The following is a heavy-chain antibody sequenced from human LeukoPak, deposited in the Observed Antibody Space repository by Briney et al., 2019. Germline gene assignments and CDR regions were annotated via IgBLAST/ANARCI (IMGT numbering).Heavy chain of an antibody. CDR2: ISAYNGNT. D-gene: IGHD3-22*01. Sequence: ASVKVSCKASGYTFTSYGMSWVRQAPGQGLEWMGWISAYNGNTNYAQKLQGRVTMTTDTSTSTAYMELRSLRSDDTAVYYCARDLHYYDSSGYYIFDYWGQGTLVTVSS. CDR3: ARDLHYYDSSGYYIFDY. V-gene: IGHV1-18*01. J-gene: IGHJ4*02. CDR1: GYTFTSYG.